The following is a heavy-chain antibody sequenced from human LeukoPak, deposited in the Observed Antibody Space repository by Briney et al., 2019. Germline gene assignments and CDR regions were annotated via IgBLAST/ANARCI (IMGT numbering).Heavy chain of an antibody. Sequence: QPGGSLRLSCAASGFTVSSNYMSWVRQAPGKGLEWVSVIYSGGRTYYADSVKGRFTISRDNSKNTLYLQMNSLRAEDTAVYYCARDPQWLVYYYYYYGMDVWGQGTTVTVSS. CDR2: IYSGGRT. CDR3: ARDPQWLVYYYYYYGMDV. J-gene: IGHJ6*02. V-gene: IGHV3-66*01. D-gene: IGHD6-19*01. CDR1: GFTVSSNY.